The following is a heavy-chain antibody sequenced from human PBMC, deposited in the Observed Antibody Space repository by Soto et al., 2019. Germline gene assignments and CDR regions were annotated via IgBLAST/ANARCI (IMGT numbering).Heavy chain of an antibody. Sequence: TSETLSVACSLCVGCVSDNTYYGSWIRQPPGKRLEWIGYVYYSGTTNYNPSLKSRVTISVDLSKNRFSLRLSSVTTADTALYYCARTTAVPNTLRSRYFFDYWGQGTLVTVSS. J-gene: IGHJ4*02. V-gene: IGHV4-61*01. D-gene: IGHD4-17*01. CDR3: ARTTAVPNTLRSRYFFDY. CDR1: VGCVSDNTYY. CDR2: VYYSGTT.